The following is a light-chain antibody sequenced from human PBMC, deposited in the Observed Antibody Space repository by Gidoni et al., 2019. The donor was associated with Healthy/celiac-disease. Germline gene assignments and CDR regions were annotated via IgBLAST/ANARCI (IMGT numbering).Light chain of an antibody. J-gene: IGKJ1*01. CDR3: QQRSNWPAWT. CDR2: DAP. CDR1: QSVSSY. V-gene: IGKV3-11*01. Sequence: EIVLTQSPATLSLSPGESATLSCRASQSVSSYLAWYQQKPGQAPRLLIYDAPNRATGIPARFSGSGSGTDFTLTISSLEPEDFAVYYCQQRSNWPAWTFGQXTKVEIK.